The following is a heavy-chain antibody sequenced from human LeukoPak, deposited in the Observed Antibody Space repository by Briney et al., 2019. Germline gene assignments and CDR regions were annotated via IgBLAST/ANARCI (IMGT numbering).Heavy chain of an antibody. CDR3: ARDRKQWLVREAVDY. CDR2: ISYDGSNK. D-gene: IGHD6-19*01. J-gene: IGHJ4*02. Sequence: GGSLRLSCAASGFTFSSYAVHWVRQAPGKGLEWVAVISYDGSNKYYADSVKGRFTISRDNSKNTLYLQMNSLRAEDTAVYYCARDRKQWLVREAVDYWGQGTLVTVSS. V-gene: IGHV3-30*04. CDR1: GFTFSSYA.